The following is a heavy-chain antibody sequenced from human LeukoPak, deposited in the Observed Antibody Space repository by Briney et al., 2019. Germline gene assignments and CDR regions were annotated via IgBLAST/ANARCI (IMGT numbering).Heavy chain of an antibody. CDR1: GFTLSSYA. V-gene: IGHV3-23*01. J-gene: IGHJ6*03. Sequence: GGSLRLSCAASGFTLSSYAMSWVRQGPGKGLEWVSAISVSGNTYHADSVKGRFTISRDSSKNTLYLQMNSLRAGDAAVYYCARGGYGGNVIRDYMDVWGKGTTVTVSS. CDR2: ISVSGNT. CDR3: ARGGYGGNVIRDYMDV. D-gene: IGHD4-23*01.